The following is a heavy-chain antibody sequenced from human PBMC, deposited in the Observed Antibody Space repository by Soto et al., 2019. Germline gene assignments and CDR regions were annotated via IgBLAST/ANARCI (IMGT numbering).Heavy chain of an antibody. Sequence: SETLSLTCTVSGDPLSSGRYYWSWIRQSPGKRLEWIAYIYYTGTTKYNPSLKSRVTISVDTSKNQFSLKLSSVTAADTAVYYCARAAYAWDTDYWGQGTLVTVSS. CDR1: GDPLSSGRYY. CDR3: ARAAYAWDTDY. D-gene: IGHD1-26*01. V-gene: IGHV4-61*01. J-gene: IGHJ4*02. CDR2: IYYTGTT.